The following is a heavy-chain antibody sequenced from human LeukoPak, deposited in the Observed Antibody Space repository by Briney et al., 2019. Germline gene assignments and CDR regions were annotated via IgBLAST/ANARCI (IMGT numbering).Heavy chain of an antibody. V-gene: IGHV1-2*04. CDR3: ARVSDWGEAFDI. CDR1: GYTFTGYY. Sequence: GASVKVSCKASGYTFTGYYMHWVRQAPAQGLEWMGWINPNSGGTNYAQKFQGWVTMTRDTPISTAYMELSRLRSDDTAVYYCARVSDWGEAFDIWGQGTMVTVSS. D-gene: IGHD7-27*01. CDR2: INPNSGGT. J-gene: IGHJ3*02.